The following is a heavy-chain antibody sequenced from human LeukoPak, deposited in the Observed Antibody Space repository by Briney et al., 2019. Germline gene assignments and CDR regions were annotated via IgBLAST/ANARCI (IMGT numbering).Heavy chain of an antibody. CDR3: ARHGRIVGASFQR. CDR1: GGFISSSSYY. V-gene: IGHV4-39*01. J-gene: IGHJ1*01. Sequence: SETLSLTCTVSGGFISSSSYYWCWIRQPPGKGLEWIGSIFYSGNTYYNPSLKSRVTISVDTSKNQFSLRLSSVTAADTAVYYCARHGRIVGASFQRWGQGTLVTVSS. CDR2: IFYSGNT. D-gene: IGHD1-26*01.